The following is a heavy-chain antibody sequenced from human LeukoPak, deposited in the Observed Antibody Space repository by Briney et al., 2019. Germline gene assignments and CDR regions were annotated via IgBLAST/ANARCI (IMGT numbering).Heavy chain of an antibody. CDR1: GGSISSYY. V-gene: IGHV4-59*01. Sequence: SETLSLTCTVSGGSISSYYWSWIRQPPGKGLEWIGYIYYSGSTNYNPSLKSRVTISVDTSKNQCSLKLSSVTAADTAVYYCARIRGAVAGSTNWFDPWGQGTLVTVSS. J-gene: IGHJ5*02. D-gene: IGHD6-19*01. CDR2: IYYSGST. CDR3: ARIRGAVAGSTNWFDP.